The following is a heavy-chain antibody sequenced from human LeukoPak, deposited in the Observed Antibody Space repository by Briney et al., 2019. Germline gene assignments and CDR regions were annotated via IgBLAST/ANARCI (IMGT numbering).Heavy chain of an antibody. J-gene: IGHJ4*02. Sequence: GGSLRLSCAASGFTFSSYGMHWVRQAPGKGLEWVAFIRYDGSNKYYADSVKGRFTISRDNSKNTLYLQMNSLRAEDTAVYYCAKGGAVAAPFGYWGQGTLVTVSS. V-gene: IGHV3-30*02. CDR1: GFTFSSYG. CDR3: AKGGAVAAPFGY. D-gene: IGHD6-19*01. CDR2: IRYDGSNK.